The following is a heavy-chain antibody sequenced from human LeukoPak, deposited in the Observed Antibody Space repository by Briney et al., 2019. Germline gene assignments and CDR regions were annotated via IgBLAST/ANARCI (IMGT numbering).Heavy chain of an antibody. CDR2: ISSSGSTV. Sequence: GGSLRLSCAVSGFTFSDYYMSWIRQAPGKGLEWVSYISSSGSTVYYADSVKGRFTISRDNAKNSLYLEMNSLRAEDTSVYYCARYKPQYRWDLYYFDYWGQGTLVTVSS. D-gene: IGHD1-1*01. J-gene: IGHJ4*02. V-gene: IGHV3-11*04. CDR3: ARYKPQYRWDLYYFDY. CDR1: GFTFSDYY.